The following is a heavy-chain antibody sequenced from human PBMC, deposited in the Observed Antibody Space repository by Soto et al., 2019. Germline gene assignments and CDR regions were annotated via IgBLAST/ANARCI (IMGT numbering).Heavy chain of an antibody. CDR1: GFTFRNYA. J-gene: IGHJ4*02. CDR3: GKARASSMVRGAAGDY. D-gene: IGHD3-10*01. Sequence: EVQLLESGGGLVQPGGSLRLTCAASGFTFRNYAMGWVRQAPGKGLEWVGAISGSGDATYYAGPGKGRFTISRDNFKDTLYLQMNSLRAEDTAVYHCGKARASSMVRGAAGDYWGQGTLVIVSS. V-gene: IGHV3-23*01. CDR2: ISGSGDAT.